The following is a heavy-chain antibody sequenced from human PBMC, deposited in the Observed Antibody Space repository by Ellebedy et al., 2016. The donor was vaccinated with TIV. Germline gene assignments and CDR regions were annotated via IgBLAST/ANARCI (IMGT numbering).Heavy chain of an antibody. J-gene: IGHJ5*02. CDR3: ARCKYYYDSSGLLPWFDP. V-gene: IGHV1-18*01. D-gene: IGHD3-22*01. Sequence: ASVKVSCKASGNTFISNGISWVRQAPGQGLEWMGWISAYNGNTNYAQKLQGRVTMTTDTSTSTAYMELRSLRSDDTAVYYCARCKYYYDSSGLLPWFDPWGQGTLVTVSS. CDR2: ISAYNGNT. CDR1: GNTFISNG.